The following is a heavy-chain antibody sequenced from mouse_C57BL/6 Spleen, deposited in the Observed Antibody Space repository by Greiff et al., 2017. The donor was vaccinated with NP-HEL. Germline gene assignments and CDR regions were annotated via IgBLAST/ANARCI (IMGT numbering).Heavy chain of an antibody. Sequence: QVQLQQSGAELVRPGTSVKMSCKASGYTFTNYWIGWAKQRPGHGLEWIGDIYPGGGYTNYNEKFKGKATLTADKSSSTAYMQFSSLTSEDSASYYCARGYYGSSYFDVWGTGTTVTVSS. CDR3: ARGYYGSSYFDV. V-gene: IGHV1-63*01. J-gene: IGHJ1*03. CDR2: IYPGGGYT. CDR1: GYTFTNYW. D-gene: IGHD1-1*01.